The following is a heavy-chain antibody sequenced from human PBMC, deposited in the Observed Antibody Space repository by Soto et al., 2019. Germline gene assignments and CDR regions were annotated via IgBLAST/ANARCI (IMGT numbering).Heavy chain of an antibody. Sequence: GGSLRLSCATSGFTFSTYAMTWVRQAPGKGLDWVSVISGSNNNTWYADSVKGRFTISRDNSKNTLYLQMSSLRAEDTAVYYCARDYFEDFWGQGTLVTV. CDR3: ARDYFEDF. CDR2: ISGSNNNT. V-gene: IGHV3-23*01. CDR1: GFTFSTYA. D-gene: IGHD3-22*01. J-gene: IGHJ1*01.